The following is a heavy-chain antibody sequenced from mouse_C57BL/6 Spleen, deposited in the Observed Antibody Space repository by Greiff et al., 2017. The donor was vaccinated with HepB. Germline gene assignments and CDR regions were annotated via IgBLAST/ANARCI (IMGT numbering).Heavy chain of an antibody. CDR1: GFTFSSYA. Sequence: DVQLVESGGGLVKPGGSLKLSCAASGFTFSSYAMSWVRQTPEKRLEWVATIIDGCSDTYYPDNVKGRFTISRDNAKNNLYLQMSHLKSEDPAMYYCARGTSYYPWFAYWGQGTLVTVSA. J-gene: IGHJ3*01. V-gene: IGHV5-4*01. CDR3: ARGTSYYPWFAY. CDR2: IIDGCSDT. D-gene: IGHD1-1*01.